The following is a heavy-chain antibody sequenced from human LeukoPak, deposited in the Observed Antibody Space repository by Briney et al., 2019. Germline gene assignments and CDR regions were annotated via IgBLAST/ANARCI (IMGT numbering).Heavy chain of an antibody. D-gene: IGHD4-23*01. V-gene: IGHV3-23*01. J-gene: IGHJ4*02. CDR2: ISGSGGST. CDR3: AKGRTGLTGGNDY. CDR1: GFTFSSDA. Sequence: PGGSLRLSCAASGFTFSSDAMSWVRQAPGKGLEWVSAISGSGGSTYYADSVKGRVTISRDNSKNTLYLQMNSLRAEDRAVYYCAKGRTGLTGGNDYWGQGTLVTVSS.